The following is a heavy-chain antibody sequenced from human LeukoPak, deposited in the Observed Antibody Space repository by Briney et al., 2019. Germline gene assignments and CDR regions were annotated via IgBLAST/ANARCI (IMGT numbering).Heavy chain of an antibody. D-gene: IGHD5-24*01. J-gene: IGHJ4*02. CDR2: ISSSSSTI. V-gene: IGHV3-48*01. CDR3: AKLRGMATIWAPFDY. Sequence: GGSLRLSCAASGFTFSSYSMNWVRQAPGKGLEWVSYISSSSSTIYYADSVKGRFTISRDNAKNSLYLQMNSLRAEDTAVYYCAKLRGMATIWAPFDYWGQGTLVTVSS. CDR1: GFTFSSYS.